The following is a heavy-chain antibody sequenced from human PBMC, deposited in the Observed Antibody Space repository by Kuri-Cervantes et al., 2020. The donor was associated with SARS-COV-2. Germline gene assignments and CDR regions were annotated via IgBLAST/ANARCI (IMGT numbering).Heavy chain of an antibody. CDR1: GFTFDDYA. D-gene: IGHD3-22*01. CDR3: TRENGYIAY. J-gene: IGHJ4*02. CDR2: ISWNSGSI. Sequence: GGSLRLSCAASGFTFDDYAMHWVRQAPGKCLEWVSGISWNSGSIGYADSVKGRFTISRDNAKNSLYLQMNSLRAEDTAVYYCTRENGYIAYWGQGTLVTVSS. V-gene: IGHV3-9*01.